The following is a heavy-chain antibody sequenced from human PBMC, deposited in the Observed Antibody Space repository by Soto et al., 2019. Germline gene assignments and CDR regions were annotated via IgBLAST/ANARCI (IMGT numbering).Heavy chain of an antibody. J-gene: IGHJ4*02. CDR2: IIPIFGTA. D-gene: IGHD2-15*01. CDR1: GGTFSSYA. Sequence: QVQLVQSGAEVKKPESSVKVSCKASGGTFSSYAISWVRQAPGQGLEWMGGIIPIFGTANYAQKFQGRVTITADESTSTAYMELSSLRSEDTAVYYCATRWGYCSGGSCYVSYFDYWGQGTLVTVSS. V-gene: IGHV1-69*12. CDR3: ATRWGYCSGGSCYVSYFDY.